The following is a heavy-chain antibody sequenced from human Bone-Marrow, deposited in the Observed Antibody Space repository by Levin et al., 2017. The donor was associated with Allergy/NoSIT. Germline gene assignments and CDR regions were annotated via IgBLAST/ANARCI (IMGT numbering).Heavy chain of an antibody. J-gene: IGHJ4*02. CDR1: GGSINNSIYY. V-gene: IGHV4-39*01. CDR2: IYYSGST. CDR3: ARTGYSSSWVTSAFDY. Sequence: PSETLSLTCTVSGGSINNSIYYWVWIRQPPGRGLEWIGSIYYSGSTYYDPSLKSQVTISVDTSKNQFSLKLNSVTAADTAVYYCARTGYSSSWVTSAFDYWGQGTLVTVSS. D-gene: IGHD6-13*01.